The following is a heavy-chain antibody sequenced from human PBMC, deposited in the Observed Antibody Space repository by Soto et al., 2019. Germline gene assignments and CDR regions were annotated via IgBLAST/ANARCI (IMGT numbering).Heavy chain of an antibody. CDR3: ARSPTRTTYFDY. V-gene: IGHV3-13*01. J-gene: IGHJ4*02. CDR2: IGTAGDT. CDR1: GFTFSSYD. Sequence: PGGSLRLSCAASGFTFSSYDMHWVRQATGKGLEWVSAIGTAGDTYYPGSVKGRFTISRENAKNSLYLQMNSLRAGDTAVYYCARSPTRTTYFDYWGQGTLVTVSS. D-gene: IGHD1-1*01.